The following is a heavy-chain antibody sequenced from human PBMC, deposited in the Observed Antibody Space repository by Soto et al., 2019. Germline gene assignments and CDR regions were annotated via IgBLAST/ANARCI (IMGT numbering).Heavy chain of an antibody. D-gene: IGHD6-6*01. CDR3: ARLEYSSSHYYGMDV. CDR1: GYSFTSYW. Sequence: GESLKISCKGSGYSFTSYWIAWVRQMPGKGLECMGIIYPGDSDTRYSPSFQGQVTISADKSFSIAYLQLISLKASGTSTYDCARLEYSSSHYYGMDVWGQGTTVTVSS. V-gene: IGHV5-51*01. CDR2: IYPGDSDT. J-gene: IGHJ6*02.